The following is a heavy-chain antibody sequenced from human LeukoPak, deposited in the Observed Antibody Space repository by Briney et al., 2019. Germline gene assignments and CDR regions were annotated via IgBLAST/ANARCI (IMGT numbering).Heavy chain of an antibody. CDR3: ARNLAGHFGGFYFDY. V-gene: IGHV4-59*12. D-gene: IGHD2-21*01. CDR1: GGSIRGYY. J-gene: IGHJ4*02. CDR2: IYSSGST. Sequence: SETLSLTCNVSGGSIRGYYWSWIRQPPGKGLEWIGYIYSSGSTNYNPSLKSRVTMSVDTSKNQFSLKLSSVTAADTAVYYCARNLAGHFGGFYFDYWGQGTLVTVSS.